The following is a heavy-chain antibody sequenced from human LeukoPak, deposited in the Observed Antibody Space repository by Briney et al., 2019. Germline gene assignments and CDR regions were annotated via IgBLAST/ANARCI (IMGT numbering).Heavy chain of an antibody. CDR1: GGSISSYY. Sequence: PSETLSLTCTVSGGSISSYYWSWIRQPPGKGPEWIGYIYYSGSTNYNPSLKSRVTISVDTSKNQFSLKLSSVTAADWAVYYCARGPDSSGWYDGFDYWGQGTLVTVSS. V-gene: IGHV4-59*12. CDR3: ARGPDSSGWYDGFDY. J-gene: IGHJ4*02. CDR2: IYYSGST. D-gene: IGHD6-19*01.